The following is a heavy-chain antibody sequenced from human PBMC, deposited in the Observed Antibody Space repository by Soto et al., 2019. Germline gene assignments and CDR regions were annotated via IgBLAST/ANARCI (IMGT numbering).Heavy chain of an antibody. J-gene: IGHJ4*02. CDR1: GFTFSSYA. CDR3: AKDEVYSSQGIFDY. D-gene: IGHD4-4*01. V-gene: IGHV3-23*01. Sequence: TGGSLRLSCAASGFTFSSYAMSWVRQAPGKGLEWVSAISGSGGSTYYADSVKGRFTISRDNSKNTLYLQMNSLRAEDTAVYYCAKDEVYSSQGIFDYWGQRTLVTVSS. CDR2: ISGSGGST.